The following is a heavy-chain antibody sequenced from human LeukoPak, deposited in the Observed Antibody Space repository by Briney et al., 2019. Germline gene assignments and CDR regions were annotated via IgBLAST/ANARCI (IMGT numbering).Heavy chain of an antibody. V-gene: IGHV3-7*01. D-gene: IGHD6-19*01. Sequence: PGGSLRLSRAASGFTFSSYWMSWVRQAPGKGLEWVANIKQDGSEKYYVDSVKGRFTISRDNAKNSLYLQMNSLRAEDTAVYYCARDYLGSSSGWYPRVYWGQGTLVTVSS. CDR3: ARDYLGSSSGWYPRVY. J-gene: IGHJ4*02. CDR1: GFTFSSYW. CDR2: IKQDGSEK.